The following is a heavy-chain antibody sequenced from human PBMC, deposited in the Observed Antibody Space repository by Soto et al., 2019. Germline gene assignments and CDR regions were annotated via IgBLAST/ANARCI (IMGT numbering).Heavy chain of an antibody. CDR3: TRDSGIAAAGKEYFQH. CDR2: IRSKAYGGTT. J-gene: IGHJ1*01. Sequence: GGSLRLSCTASGFTFGDYAMSWFRQAPGKGLEWVGFIRSKAYGGTTEYAASVKGRFTISRDDSKSIAYLQMNSLKTEDTAVYYCTRDSGIAAAGKEYFQHWGQGTLVTVSS. V-gene: IGHV3-49*03. CDR1: GFTFGDYA. D-gene: IGHD6-13*01.